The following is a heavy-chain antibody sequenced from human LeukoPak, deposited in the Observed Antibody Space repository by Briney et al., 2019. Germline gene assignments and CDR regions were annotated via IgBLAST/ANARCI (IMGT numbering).Heavy chain of an antibody. CDR3: ARDGDSELPGFDY. V-gene: IGHV3-23*01. Sequence: GGSLRLSCAASGFSFSTYAMTWVRRAPGKGLEWVSGISGSGGSPYYADSVKGRFTISRDNSKNTLYLQMNSLRAEDTAVYYCARDGDSELPGFDYWGQGTLVTVSS. CDR1: GFSFSTYA. CDR2: ISGSGGSP. D-gene: IGHD2-8*01. J-gene: IGHJ4*02.